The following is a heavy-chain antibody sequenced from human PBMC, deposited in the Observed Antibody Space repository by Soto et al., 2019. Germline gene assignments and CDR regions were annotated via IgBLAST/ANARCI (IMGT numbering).Heavy chain of an antibody. CDR1: GGSFRGYY. V-gene: IGHV4-34*01. J-gene: IGHJ4*02. Sequence: QVQLQQWGTGLLKPSETLSLTCAVYGGSFRGYYWTWIRQPPGKGLEWIGEIDHSGSTNYNPSLKSRVTISVDTSKNQFSLKLASVTAADTAVYYCARVEYTYNYRGLDYWGQGTLVIVSS. CDR3: ARVEYTYNYRGLDY. D-gene: IGHD3-16*01. CDR2: IDHSGST.